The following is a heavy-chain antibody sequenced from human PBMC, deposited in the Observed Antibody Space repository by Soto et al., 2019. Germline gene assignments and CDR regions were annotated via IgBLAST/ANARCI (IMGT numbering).Heavy chain of an antibody. CDR3: ARDVQRPYYDFWSGYYGRDYYYYGMDV. V-gene: IGHV3-30-3*01. J-gene: IGHJ6*02. CDR1: GFTFSSYA. D-gene: IGHD3-3*01. CDR2: ISYDGSNK. Sequence: GGTLRLSCAASGFTFSSYAMHWVRQAPGKGLEWVAVISYDGSNKYYADSVKGRFTISRDNSKNTLYLQMNSLRAEDTAVYYCARDVQRPYYDFWSGYYGRDYYYYGMDVWGQGTTVTVSS.